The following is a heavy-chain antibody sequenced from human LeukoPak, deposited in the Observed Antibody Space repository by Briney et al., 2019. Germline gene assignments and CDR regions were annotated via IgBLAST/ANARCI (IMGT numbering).Heavy chain of an antibody. CDR2: ITSSGSTK. J-gene: IGHJ3*02. CDR1: GFTFSNYE. Sequence: GGSLILSCAASGFTFSNYEMNWVRQAPGEGLEWISTITSSGSTKYYADSVKGRFAASRDNAKNSLSPQMNGLRAEDTAVCYCARVGFDIWGQGTMVPVSS. V-gene: IGHV3-48*03. CDR3: ARVGFDI.